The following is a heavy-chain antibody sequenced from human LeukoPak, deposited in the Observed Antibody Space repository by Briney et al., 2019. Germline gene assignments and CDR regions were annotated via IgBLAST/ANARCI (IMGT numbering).Heavy chain of an antibody. Sequence: GGSLRLSCAASGFTFSSYAMSWVRQAPGKGLEWVSAISGSGGSTYYADSVKGRFTISRDNSKNTLHLQMNSLRAEDTAVYYCAKLMWGLLSWGYYFDYWGQGTLVTVSS. V-gene: IGHV3-23*01. CDR2: ISGSGGST. J-gene: IGHJ4*02. CDR3: AKLMWGLLSWGYYFDY. D-gene: IGHD1-26*01. CDR1: GFTFSSYA.